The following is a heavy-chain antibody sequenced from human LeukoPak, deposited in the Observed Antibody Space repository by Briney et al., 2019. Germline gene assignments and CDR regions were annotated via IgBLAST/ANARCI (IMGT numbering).Heavy chain of an antibody. CDR3: ARAERVVVAAPDY. CDR2: ISYDGSNK. D-gene: IGHD2-15*01. CDR1: GFRFNANW. J-gene: IGHJ4*02. V-gene: IGHV3-30-3*01. Sequence: GGSLRLSCAASGFRFNANWLTWVRQAPGKGLEWVAVISYDGSNKYYADSVKGRFTISRDNSKNTLYLQMNSLRAEDTAVYYCARAERVVVAAPDYWGQGTLVTVSS.